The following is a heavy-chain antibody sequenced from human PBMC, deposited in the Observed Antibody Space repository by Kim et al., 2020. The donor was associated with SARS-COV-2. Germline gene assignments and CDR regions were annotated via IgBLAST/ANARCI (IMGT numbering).Heavy chain of an antibody. V-gene: IGHV3-66*01. Sequence: GGSLRLSCVVSGFTVRDNFLNWVRQTPERGLEWVAVIYGGDLISIYHAQSVKGRFTISRDSSKNTVFLQMNSLQVEDTAVYYCARGTTGGFKPEFCLHSWGHGTMVTVSS. CDR1: GFTVRDNF. CDR3: ARGTTGGFKPEFCLHS. J-gene: IGHJ5*01. CDR2: IYGGDLISI. D-gene: IGHD4-4*01.